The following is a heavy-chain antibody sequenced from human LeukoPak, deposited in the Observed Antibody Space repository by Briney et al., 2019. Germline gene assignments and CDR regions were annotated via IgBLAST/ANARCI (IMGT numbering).Heavy chain of an antibody. Sequence: GGSLRLSCAGSGFTFSHHWTSWVRQAPGKGLEWVANIKHDGSETYYVDSVRGRFTVSRDNAKTSLYLQIDSLRAEDTAVYFCARDPPAPGGCFDPWGQGTLVTVSS. D-gene: IGHD4-23*01. CDR1: GFTFSHHW. CDR3: ARDPPAPGGCFDP. J-gene: IGHJ5*02. CDR2: IKHDGSET. V-gene: IGHV3-7*01.